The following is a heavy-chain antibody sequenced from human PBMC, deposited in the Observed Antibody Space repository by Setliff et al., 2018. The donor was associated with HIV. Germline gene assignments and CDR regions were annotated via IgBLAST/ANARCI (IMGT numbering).Heavy chain of an antibody. V-gene: IGHV1-69*05. CDR3: ATYPGSGYDYYFDY. Sequence: SVKVSCKSSGGTFNSYAISWVRQAPGQGLEWMGGIIPIFDIASSAQKFQGRATITTDESTSTAYMELSSLRSEDTAVYYCATYPGSGYDYYFDYWGQGTLVTVSS. D-gene: IGHD3-3*01. J-gene: IGHJ4*02. CDR1: GGTFNSYA. CDR2: IIPIFDIA.